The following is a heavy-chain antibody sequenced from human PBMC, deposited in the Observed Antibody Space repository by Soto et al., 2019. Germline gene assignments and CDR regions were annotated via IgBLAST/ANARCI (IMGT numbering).Heavy chain of an antibody. CDR2: IIPMSGAT. J-gene: IGHJ4*02. Sequence: QVQLVQSGAEVKKPGSSVKVSCKASGGTFSSYALSWVRQAPGQGLEWMGGIIPMSGATNYAQKFQGRVTFTADESTNTAYLELTSLRSEATAVYYCARGGPENDYWGQGTLVTVSS. CDR1: GGTFSSYA. D-gene: IGHD3-16*01. CDR3: ARGGPENDY. V-gene: IGHV1-69*12.